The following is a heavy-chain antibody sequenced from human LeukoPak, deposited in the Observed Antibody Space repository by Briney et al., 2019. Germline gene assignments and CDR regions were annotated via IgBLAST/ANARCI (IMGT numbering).Heavy chain of an antibody. V-gene: IGHV3-30*18. D-gene: IGHD3-3*01. CDR2: ISYDGSNK. CDR1: GFTFSSYG. CDR3: AKGPYYDFWSGYFSGQYYFDY. Sequence: GGSLRLSCAASGFTFSSYGMHWVRQAPGKGLDWVAVISYDGSNKYYADSVKGRFTISRDNSKNTLYLQMNSLRAEDTAVYYCAKGPYYDFWSGYFSGQYYFDYWGQGTLVTVSS. J-gene: IGHJ4*02.